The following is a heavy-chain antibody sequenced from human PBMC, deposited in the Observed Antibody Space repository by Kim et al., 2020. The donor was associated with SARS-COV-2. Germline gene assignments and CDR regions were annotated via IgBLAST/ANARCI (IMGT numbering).Heavy chain of an antibody. CDR3: AREDVYYDILTGYYYYYFDY. Sequence: GGSLRLSCAASGFTFSSYSMNWVRQAPGKGLEWVSSISSSSSYIHYADSVKGRFTISRDNAKNSLYLQMNSLRAEDTAVYYCAREDVYYDILTGYYYYYFDYWGQGTLVTVSS. J-gene: IGHJ4*02. CDR1: GFTFSSYS. V-gene: IGHV3-21*01. D-gene: IGHD3-9*01. CDR2: ISSSSSYI.